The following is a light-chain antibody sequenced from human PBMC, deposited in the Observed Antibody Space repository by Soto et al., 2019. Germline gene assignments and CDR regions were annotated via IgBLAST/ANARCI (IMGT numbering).Light chain of an antibody. Sequence: DIQMTQSPSTLSASVGDRVNITCRASQSISSWLAWYQQKPGKAPKLLIYDASSLESGVPSRFSGSGSGTEFTLTISSLQPDDFATYYCEQYKSYSGPTWKFGQGTKVEIK. CDR2: DAS. V-gene: IGKV1-5*01. CDR1: QSISSW. CDR3: EQYKSYSGPTWK. J-gene: IGKJ1*01.